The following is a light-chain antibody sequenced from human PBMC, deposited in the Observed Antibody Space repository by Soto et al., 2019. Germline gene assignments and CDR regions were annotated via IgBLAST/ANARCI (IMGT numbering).Light chain of an antibody. CDR1: SSDVGSYNR. J-gene: IGLJ1*01. Sequence: QSALTQPPSLSGSPGQSVTISCSGTSSDVGSYNRVSWYQQPPGTAPKLMIYDVSHRPSGVPDRFSGSKSGNTASLIISGLQAEDEADYYCSSYTTTSGYVFGTGTKLTVL. CDR3: SSYTTTSGYV. CDR2: DVS. V-gene: IGLV2-18*02.